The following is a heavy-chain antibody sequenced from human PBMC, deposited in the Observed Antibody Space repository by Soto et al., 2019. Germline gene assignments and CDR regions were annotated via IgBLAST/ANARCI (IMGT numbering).Heavy chain of an antibody. J-gene: IGHJ4*02. CDR1: GGSISSDY. V-gene: IGHV4-59*01. CDR3: ARAADAPMSYSDYFDY. Sequence: QVQLQESGPGLVKTAETLSLTCTVSGGSISSDYWSWIRQPPGKGLEWIGYVYYSGGTNYNPSLKSRVTISVDTSKNQFSLKLSSVTAADTAVYYCARAADAPMSYSDYFDYWGQGTLVTVSS. CDR2: VYYSGGT. D-gene: IGHD5-18*01.